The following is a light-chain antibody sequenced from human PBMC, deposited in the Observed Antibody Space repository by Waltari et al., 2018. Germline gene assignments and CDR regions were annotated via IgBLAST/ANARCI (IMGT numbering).Light chain of an antibody. CDR3: QQYGSSRT. J-gene: IGKJ1*01. CDR2: GAS. Sequence: EIVLTQSPGTLSLSPGERATLSCRASQSVSSSYLAWYQQKPGQAPRLLIYGASSRATDIPDRFSGSGSGTDFTLTIGRLEPEDFAVYYCQQYGSSRTFGQGTKVEIK. CDR1: QSVSSSY. V-gene: IGKV3-20*01.